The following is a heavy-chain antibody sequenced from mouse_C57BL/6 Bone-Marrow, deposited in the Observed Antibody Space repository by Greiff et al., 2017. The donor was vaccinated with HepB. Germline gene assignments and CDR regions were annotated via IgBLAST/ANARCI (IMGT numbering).Heavy chain of an antibody. V-gene: IGHV5-17*01. Sequence: EVQGVESGGGLVKPGGSLKLSCAASGFTFSDYGMHWVRQAPEKGLEWVAYISSGSSTIYYADTVKGRFTISRDNAKNTLFLQMTSLRSEDTAMYYCAAYYYGTSWFAYWGQGTLVTVSA. J-gene: IGHJ3*01. CDR2: ISSGSSTI. D-gene: IGHD1-1*01. CDR1: GFTFSDYG. CDR3: AAYYYGTSWFAY.